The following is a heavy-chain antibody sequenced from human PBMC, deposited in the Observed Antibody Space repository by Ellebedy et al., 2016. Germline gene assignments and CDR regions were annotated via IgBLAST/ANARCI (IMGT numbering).Heavy chain of an antibody. Sequence: GGSLRLSXAASGFTFSSYWMHWVRQVPGKGLAWVSRINGDGSDTSYADSVRGRFTISRDNDKNTLYVQMNSLRAEDTAVYYCARGGVAGGFDFWGQGTLVTVSS. CDR2: INGDGSDT. CDR1: GFTFSSYW. V-gene: IGHV3-74*01. D-gene: IGHD2-15*01. J-gene: IGHJ4*02. CDR3: ARGGVAGGFDF.